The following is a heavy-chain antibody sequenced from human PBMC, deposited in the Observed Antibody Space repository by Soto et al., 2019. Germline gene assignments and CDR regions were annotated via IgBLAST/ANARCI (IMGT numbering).Heavy chain of an antibody. Sequence: VGSLRLSCAASGFTFSSYWMSWVRQAPGKGLEWVANIKQDGSEKYYVDSVKGRFTISRDNAKNSLYLQMNSLRAEDTAVYYCARSTTPDDYYGMDVWGQGTTVTVSS. CDR1: GFTFSSYW. CDR3: ARSTTPDDYYGMDV. V-gene: IGHV3-7*01. J-gene: IGHJ6*02. CDR2: IKQDGSEK. D-gene: IGHD4-4*01.